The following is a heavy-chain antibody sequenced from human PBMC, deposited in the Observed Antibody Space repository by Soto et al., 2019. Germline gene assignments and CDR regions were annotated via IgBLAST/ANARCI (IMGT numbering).Heavy chain of an antibody. CDR2: MTPNSGQT. D-gene: IGHD3-10*01. J-gene: IGHJ6*02. V-gene: IGHV1-8*01. CDR1: GYNFSSYD. Sequence: QVQLVQSGAEAKKPGASVKVSCQSSGYNFSSYDINWVRQAPGQGLEWMGWMTPNSGQTRYPQKFQGRVTMTRDTTIRPAYLGLSGLTSDDTAVYYAARVTYYGSGSYEDFHHYYAMDVWGQGTTVTVS. CDR3: ARVTYYGSGSYEDFHHYYAMDV.